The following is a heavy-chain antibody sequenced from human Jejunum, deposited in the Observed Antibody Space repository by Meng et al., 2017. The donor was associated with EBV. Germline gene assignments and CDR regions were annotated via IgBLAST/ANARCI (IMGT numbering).Heavy chain of an antibody. V-gene: IGHV3-53*01. Sequence: DGQVLESGRGLIHPGGSLRLSWAASGFIVSGHYMSWVRQAPGKGLEWVSVIYTDGSTYYADSVKGRFTISRDNSKNTLFIQMNNLRVDDTAVYYCVRGPWNNWGQGTLVTVSS. D-gene: IGHD1/OR15-1a*01. J-gene: IGHJ4*02. CDR3: VRGPWNN. CDR2: IYTDGST. CDR1: GFIVSGHY.